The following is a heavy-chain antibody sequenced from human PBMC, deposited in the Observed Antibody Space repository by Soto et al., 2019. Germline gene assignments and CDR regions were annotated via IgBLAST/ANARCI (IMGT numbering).Heavy chain of an antibody. J-gene: IGHJ4*02. D-gene: IGHD2-2*01. Sequence: QVQLQQWGAGLLKPSETLSLTCAVYGGSFSGYYWSWIRQPPGKGLEWIGEINHSGSTNYNPSLQSRVTISVDTSKNQFSLKLSSVTAADTAVYYCARGSFCSSTSCLTYYFDYWGQGTLDTVSS. V-gene: IGHV4-34*01. CDR3: ARGSFCSSTSCLTYYFDY. CDR2: INHSGST. CDR1: GGSFSGYY.